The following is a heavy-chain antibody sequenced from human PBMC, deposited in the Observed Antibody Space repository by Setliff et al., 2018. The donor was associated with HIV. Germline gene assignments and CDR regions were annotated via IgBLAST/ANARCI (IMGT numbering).Heavy chain of an antibody. CDR3: ASLPPLYDSSGYYFDY. Sequence: LSLTCVVSGYSISSDYYWGWIRQPPGKGLEWIGSIYHSGSTYYNPSRKSRVTISVDTSKNQFSLKLSSVTAADTAVYYCASLPPLYDSSGYYFDYWGQGTLVTVSS. CDR1: GYSISSDYY. CDR2: IYHSGST. D-gene: IGHD3-22*01. J-gene: IGHJ4*02. V-gene: IGHV4-38-2*01.